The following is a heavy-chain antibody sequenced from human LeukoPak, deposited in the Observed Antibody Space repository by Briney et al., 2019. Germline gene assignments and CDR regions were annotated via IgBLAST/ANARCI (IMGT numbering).Heavy chain of an antibody. D-gene: IGHD2-2*02. CDR1: GYTFTSYY. V-gene: IGHV1-46*01. J-gene: IGHJ3*02. CDR2: INPSGGST. CDR3: ALFTDIVVVPAAIRVDAFDM. Sequence: GASVKVSCKASGYTFTSYYMHWVRQAPGQGLEWMGTINPSGGSTSYAQKIQGRVTMTRDTSTSTVYMELSSLRSEDTAVYYCALFTDIVVVPAAIRVDAFDMWGQGTMVTVSS.